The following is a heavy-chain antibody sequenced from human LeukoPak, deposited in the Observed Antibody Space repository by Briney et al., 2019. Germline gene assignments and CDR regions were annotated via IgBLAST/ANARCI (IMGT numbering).Heavy chain of an antibody. CDR3: ARDLDGDFYYYYMDV. V-gene: IGHV3-23*01. Sequence: PGGSLRLSCEGSGFTFSSFAMTWVRQAPGKGLEWVAAISGGGRDTYYAESVKGRFTVSRDNSNKRVYLQVDSLRAEDTAIYFCARDLDGDFYYYYMDVWGNGTTVIVSS. J-gene: IGHJ6*03. CDR1: GFTFSSFA. D-gene: IGHD5-24*01. CDR2: ISGGGRDT.